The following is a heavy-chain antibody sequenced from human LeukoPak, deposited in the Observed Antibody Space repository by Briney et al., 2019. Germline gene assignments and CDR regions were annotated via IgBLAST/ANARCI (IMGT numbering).Heavy chain of an antibody. CDR1: GFTFSSYS. J-gene: IGHJ4*02. CDR2: ISRSSSYI. Sequence: GGSLRLSCAASGFTFSSYSMNWVRQAPGKGLEWVSSISRSSSYIYYADSVKGRFTISRDNAKNSLYLQMNSLRVEDTAVYYCASPYYDFWSGYYPLSYWGQGTLVTVSS. V-gene: IGHV3-21*01. CDR3: ASPYYDFWSGYYPLSY. D-gene: IGHD3-3*01.